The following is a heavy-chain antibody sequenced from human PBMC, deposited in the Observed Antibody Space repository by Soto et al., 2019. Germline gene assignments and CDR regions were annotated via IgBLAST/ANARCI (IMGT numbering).Heavy chain of an antibody. V-gene: IGHV3-23*01. D-gene: IGHD3-9*01. CDR1: GFTFSSYA. J-gene: IGHJ4*02. Sequence: SGGSLRLSCAASGFTFSSYAMSWVRQAPGKGLEWVSAISGSGGSTYYADSVKGRFTISRDNSKNTLYLQMNSLRAEDTAVYYCAKDGGSYDILTGYYRPGMGMGYFDYWGQGTLVTVSS. CDR3: AKDGGSYDILTGYYRPGMGMGYFDY. CDR2: ISGSGGST.